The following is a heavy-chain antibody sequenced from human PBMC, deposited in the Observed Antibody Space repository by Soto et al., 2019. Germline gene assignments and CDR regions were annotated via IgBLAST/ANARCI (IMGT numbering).Heavy chain of an antibody. D-gene: IGHD3-10*01. CDR1: GGSISSSSYY. CDR3: ARLGRVGELNDY. J-gene: IGHJ4*02. CDR2: IYYSGST. V-gene: IGHV4-39*01. Sequence: SETLSLTCTVSGGSISSSSYYWGWIRQPPGKGLEWIGSIYYSGSTYYNPSLKSRVTISVDTSKNQFSLKLSSVTAADTAVYYCARLGRVGELNDYWGQGTLVTVSS.